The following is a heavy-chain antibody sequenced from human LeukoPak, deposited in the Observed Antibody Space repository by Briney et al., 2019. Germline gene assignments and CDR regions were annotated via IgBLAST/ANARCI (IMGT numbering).Heavy chain of an antibody. J-gene: IGHJ3*02. CDR1: GGSISSGSYY. V-gene: IGHV4-61*02. CDR3: ARRHVLRYFDWLPRDAFDI. Sequence: SETLSLTCTVSGGSISSGSYYWSWIRQPAGTGLEWIGRIYTSGSTNYNPSLKSRVTISVDTSKNQFSLKLSSVTAADTAVYYCARRHVLRYFDWLPRDAFDIWGQGTMVTVSS. D-gene: IGHD3-9*01. CDR2: IYTSGST.